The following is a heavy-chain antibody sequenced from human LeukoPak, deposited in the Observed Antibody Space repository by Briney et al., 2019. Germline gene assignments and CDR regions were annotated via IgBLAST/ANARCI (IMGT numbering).Heavy chain of an antibody. CDR1: GYTFTTYD. Sequence: ASVKVSCKASGYTFTTYDIHWARQATGQGLEWMGWLNPNSGGTNYAQKFQGRVTMTRDTSISTAYMELSRLRSDDTAVYYCARVGDEWELLIWGQGTLVTVSS. D-gene: IGHD1-26*01. CDR3: ARVGDEWELLI. J-gene: IGHJ4*02. CDR2: LNPNSGGT. V-gene: IGHV1-2*02.